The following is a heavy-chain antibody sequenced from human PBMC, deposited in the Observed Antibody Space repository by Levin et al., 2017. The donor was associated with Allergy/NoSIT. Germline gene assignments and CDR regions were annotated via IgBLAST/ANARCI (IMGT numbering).Heavy chain of an antibody. CDR3: AKVIGWYGQEYYYYGMDV. D-gene: IGHD6-19*01. Sequence: SLKISCAASGFTFDDYAMHWVRQAPGKGLEWVSGISWNSGSIGYADSVKGRFTISRDNAKNSLYLQMNSLRAEDTALYYCAKVIGWYGQEYYYYGMDVWGQGTTVTVSS. CDR1: GFTFDDYA. V-gene: IGHV3-9*01. CDR2: ISWNSGSI. J-gene: IGHJ6*02.